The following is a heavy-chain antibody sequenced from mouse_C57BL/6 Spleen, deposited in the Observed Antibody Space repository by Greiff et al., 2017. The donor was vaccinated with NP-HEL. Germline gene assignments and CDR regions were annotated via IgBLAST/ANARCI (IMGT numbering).Heavy chain of an antibody. CDR3: AKTPDSSSAMDY. V-gene: IGHV2-5*01. CDR1: GFSLTSYG. J-gene: IGHJ4*01. Sequence: VKLMESGPGLVQPSQSLSITCTVSGFSLTSYGVHWVRQSPGKGLEWLGVIWRGGSTDYNAAFMSRLSITKDNSKSQVFFKMNSLQADDTAIYYCAKTPDSSSAMDYWGQGTSVTVSS. D-gene: IGHD3-2*02. CDR2: IWRGGST.